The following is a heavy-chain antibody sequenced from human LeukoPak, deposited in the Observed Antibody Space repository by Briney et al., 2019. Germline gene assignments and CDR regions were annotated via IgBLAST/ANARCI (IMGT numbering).Heavy chain of an antibody. CDR2: ISYDGSNK. J-gene: IGHJ4*02. Sequence: GRSLRLSCAASGCTFSSYGMHWVRQAPGKGLEWVAVISYDGSNKYYADSVKGRFTISRDNPKNTLYLQMNSLRAEDTAVYYCAKAPVGHCSGGRCYPFDYWGQGTLVTVSS. V-gene: IGHV3-30*18. CDR3: AKAPVGHCSGGRCYPFDY. D-gene: IGHD2-15*01. CDR1: GCTFSSYG.